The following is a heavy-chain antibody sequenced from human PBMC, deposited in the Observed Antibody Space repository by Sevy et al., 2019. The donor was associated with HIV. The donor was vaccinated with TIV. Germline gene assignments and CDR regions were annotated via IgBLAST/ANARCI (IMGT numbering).Heavy chain of an antibody. CDR1: GFTFSTYA. V-gene: IGHV3-23*01. J-gene: IGHJ6*02. Sequence: GGSLRLSCAASGFTFSTYAMSWVRQAPGKGLEWVSAISGSGGSTYYADSVKGRFTISRDKSKNTLYLQMNSLRVADSVVYYCAKGDRTFYGLDVWGQGTTVTVSS. CDR3: AKGDRTFYGLDV. CDR2: ISGSGGST. D-gene: IGHD2-15*01.